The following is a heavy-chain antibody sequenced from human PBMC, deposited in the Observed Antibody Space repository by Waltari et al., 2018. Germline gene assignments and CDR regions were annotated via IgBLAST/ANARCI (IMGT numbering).Heavy chain of an antibody. CDR3: ARMSGAAAGKFDY. CDR2: ISDIGNT. J-gene: IGHJ4*02. V-gene: IGHV4-59*01. Sequence: QVQLQESGPGLVKPSETLSLTCIVAGTCITNSYWSWIRQPPGKGLEWIGLISDIGNTKYNPSLKSRVTISGDTSKNQFALKMSAVTAADTAVFYCARMSGAAAGKFDYWGQGTLVTVSS. CDR1: GTCITNSY. D-gene: IGHD6-13*01.